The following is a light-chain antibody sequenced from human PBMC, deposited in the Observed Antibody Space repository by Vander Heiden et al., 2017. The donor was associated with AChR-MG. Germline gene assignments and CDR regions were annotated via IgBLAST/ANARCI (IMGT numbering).Light chain of an antibody. Sequence: QSALTQPASVSASPGRSVAISCTGPTGDVGPYNLVAWYQHRPGKAPRLIIYEVNKRHSGVSDRFCGSKSGNTASLTIPGLQAEDEADYYCSSYAGSTSFVLFGGGTKLTVL. J-gene: IGLJ3*02. V-gene: IGLV2-23*02. CDR1: TGDVGPYNL. CDR3: SSYAGSTSFVL. CDR2: EVN.